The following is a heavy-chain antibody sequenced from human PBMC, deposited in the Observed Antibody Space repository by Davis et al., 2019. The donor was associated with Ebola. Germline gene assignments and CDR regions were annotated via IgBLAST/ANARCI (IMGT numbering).Heavy chain of an antibody. J-gene: IGHJ4*02. CDR1: GGSFSGYY. Sequence: SETLSLTCAVYGGSFSGYYWSWIRQPPGKGLEWVGHILYTGDTIYNPSLKNRVTMSVDRSKNQFSLKLSSVTAADTAFYYCARSLSGTWSYYFDYWGQGTLVTVSS. D-gene: IGHD1-1*01. V-gene: IGHV4-34*10. CDR3: ARSLSGTWSYYFDY. CDR2: ILYTGDT.